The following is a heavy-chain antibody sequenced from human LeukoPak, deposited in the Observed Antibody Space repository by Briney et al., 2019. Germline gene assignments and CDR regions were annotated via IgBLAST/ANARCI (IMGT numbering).Heavy chain of an antibody. CDR3: ARTPVGYYGSGSYYYMDV. J-gene: IGHJ6*03. V-gene: IGHV1-2*02. CDR1: GYTFTGYY. D-gene: IGHD3-10*01. Sequence: ASVKVSCKTSGYTFTGYYMHWVRQAPGQGLEWMGWINPNSGGTNYAQKFQGRVTMTRDTSISTAYMELSRLRSEDTAVYYCARTPVGYYGSGSYYYMDVWGKGTTVTVSS. CDR2: INPNSGGT.